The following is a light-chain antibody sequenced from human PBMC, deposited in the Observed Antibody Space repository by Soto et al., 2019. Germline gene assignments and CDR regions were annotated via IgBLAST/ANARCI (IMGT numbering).Light chain of an antibody. V-gene: IGLV1-40*01. Sequence: QSVLTQPPSVSGAAGQRVTISCTGSSSNIGAGHDVHWYQQLPGTAPKLLIYGNGNRPSGVPERFSGSKSGTSASLAITGLQAEDEADYYCQSYDSSLSGSEVSGNGTKGTVL. J-gene: IGLJ1*01. CDR2: GNG. CDR3: QSYDSSLSGSEV. CDR1: SSNIGAGHD.